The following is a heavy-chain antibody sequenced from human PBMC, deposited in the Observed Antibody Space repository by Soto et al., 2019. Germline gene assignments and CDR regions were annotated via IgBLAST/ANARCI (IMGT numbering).Heavy chain of an antibody. CDR2: MNPNSGNT. D-gene: IGHD1-26*01. Sequence: QVQLVQSGAEVKKPGASVKVSCKASGYTFTSYDVNWVRQATGQGLEWMGWMNPNSGNTGFAQKFQGRVTITRDTSISTAYMELSSLRSEDTAVYYCARQWELSGYYYGMDVWGQGTTVTVSS. CDR1: GYTFTSYD. J-gene: IGHJ6*02. V-gene: IGHV1-8*01. CDR3: ARQWELSGYYYGMDV.